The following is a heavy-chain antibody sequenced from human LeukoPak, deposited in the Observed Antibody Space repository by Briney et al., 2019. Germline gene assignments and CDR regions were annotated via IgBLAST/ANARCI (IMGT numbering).Heavy chain of an antibody. CDR3: ARDFPYPYYYDSSVEPLDY. D-gene: IGHD3-22*01. J-gene: IGHJ4*02. Sequence: GASVKVSCKASDYTFTSYGISWVRQAPGQGLEWMGWISAYNGNTNYAQKLQGRVTMTTDTSTSTAYMELRSLRSDDTAVYYCARDFPYPYYYDSSVEPLDYWGQGTLVTVSS. CDR2: ISAYNGNT. CDR1: DYTFTSYG. V-gene: IGHV1-18*01.